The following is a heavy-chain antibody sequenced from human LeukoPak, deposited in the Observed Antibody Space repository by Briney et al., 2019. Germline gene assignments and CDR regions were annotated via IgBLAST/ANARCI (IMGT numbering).Heavy chain of an antibody. CDR3: AREIVAGLGVSFDI. V-gene: IGHV4-4*07. CDR1: GGSISNYY. CDR2: IYPLETT. D-gene: IGHD6-19*01. Sequence: SETLSLTCTVSGGSISNYYWSWLRQPAGKEPEWIGRIYPLETTNYNPSLKSRVAISVDTSKNQFSLKLSSVTAADTAVYYCAREIVAGLGVSFDIWGQGTMVTVSS. J-gene: IGHJ3*02.